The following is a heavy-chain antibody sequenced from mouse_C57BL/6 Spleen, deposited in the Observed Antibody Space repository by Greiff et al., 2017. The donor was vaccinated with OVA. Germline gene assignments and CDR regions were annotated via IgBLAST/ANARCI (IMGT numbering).Heavy chain of an antibody. J-gene: IGHJ2*01. CDR1: GYTFTSYW. Sequence: QVQLQQPGAELVMPGASVKLSCKASGYTFTSYWMHWVKQRPGQGLEWIGEIDPSDSYTNYNQKFKGKSTSTVDKSSSTAYMQLSSLTSEDSAVYYCARGFITTVEDFDYWGQGTTLTVSS. CDR2: IDPSDSYT. D-gene: IGHD1-1*01. V-gene: IGHV1-69*01. CDR3: ARGFITTVEDFDY.